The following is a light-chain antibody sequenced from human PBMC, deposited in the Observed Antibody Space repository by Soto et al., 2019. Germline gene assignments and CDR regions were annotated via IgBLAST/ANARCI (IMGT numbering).Light chain of an antibody. CDR1: NSNIGAGYG. CDR3: QSYDTSLSAAV. J-gene: IGLJ2*01. CDR2: HDT. V-gene: IGLV1-40*01. Sequence: QSVLTQPPSVSGAPGQRVTISCSGSNSNIGAGYGVHWYQHLPGTAPKLLIFHDTNRPSGVPDRFSGSKSGASASLAITGLQAEDEADYYCQSYDTSLSAAVFGGGTQLTVL.